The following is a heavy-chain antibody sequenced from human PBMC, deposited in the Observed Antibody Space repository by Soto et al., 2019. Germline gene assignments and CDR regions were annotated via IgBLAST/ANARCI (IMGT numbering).Heavy chain of an antibody. V-gene: IGHV4-39*01. CDR2: IYYSGST. J-gene: IGHJ5*02. CDR1: GGSISSSSYY. CDR3: ARQVFGEEGLGPPLRAPSKGDWFDP. D-gene: IGHD3-10*01. Sequence: QLQLQESGPGLVKPSETLSLTCTVSGGSISSSSYYWGWIRQPPGKGLEWIGSIYYSGSTYYNPSLKSRVTISVDTSKNQFSLKLSSVTAADTAVYYCARQVFGEEGLGPPLRAPSKGDWFDPWGQGTLVTVSS.